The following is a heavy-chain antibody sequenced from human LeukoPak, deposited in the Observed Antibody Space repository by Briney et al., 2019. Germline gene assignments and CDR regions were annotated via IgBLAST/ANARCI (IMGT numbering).Heavy chain of an antibody. CDR1: GGSISSYY. Sequence: KPSETLFLTCTVSGGSISSYYWSWIRQPPGKGLEWIGYIYYSGSTNYNPSLKSRVTISVDTSKNQFSLKLSSVTAADTAVYYCARVPEDYYDSSGYYYYYYGMDVWGQGTTVTVSS. CDR2: IYYSGST. CDR3: ARVPEDYYDSSGYYYYYYGMDV. J-gene: IGHJ6*02. V-gene: IGHV4-59*01. D-gene: IGHD3-22*01.